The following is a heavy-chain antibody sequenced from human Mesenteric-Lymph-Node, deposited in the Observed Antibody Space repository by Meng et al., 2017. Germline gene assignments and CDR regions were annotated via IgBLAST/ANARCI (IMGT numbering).Heavy chain of an antibody. CDR1: GFIFSSYA. V-gene: IGHV3-72*01. J-gene: IGHJ3*02. CDR3: ARGYSGTYFYAFDI. D-gene: IGHD1-26*01. CDR2: SRNKANSYTT. Sequence: GESLKISCAASGFIFSSYAMNWVRQAPGKGLEWVGLSRNKANSYTTEYAASVKGRFTISRDASKNSLYLQMSSLKTEDTAVYYCARGYSGTYFYAFDIWGQGTMVTVSS.